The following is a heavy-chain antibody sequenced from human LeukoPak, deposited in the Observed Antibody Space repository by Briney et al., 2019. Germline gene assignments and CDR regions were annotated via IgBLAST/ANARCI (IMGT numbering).Heavy chain of an antibody. D-gene: IGHD1-26*01. V-gene: IGHV3-23*01. Sequence: GESLRLSCTASGSTFSTYPMTWVRQAPGQGLEWVSAISGNSVTIYYADSVKGRFTISRDNSKNTLYLQMYSLRAEDTTVYYCAKILSGTYSFDLWGQGTLVNVSS. CDR3: AKILSGTYSFDL. CDR1: GSTFSTYP. CDR2: ISGNSVTI. J-gene: IGHJ4*02.